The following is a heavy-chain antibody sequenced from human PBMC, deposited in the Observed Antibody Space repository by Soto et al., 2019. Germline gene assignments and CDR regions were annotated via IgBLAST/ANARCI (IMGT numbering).Heavy chain of an antibody. J-gene: IGHJ4*02. Sequence: GGSLRLSCAASGFTFSSSVMSWVCQAPGKGLEWVSAISGSGGSTYYADSVKGRFTISRDNSKNTMNLQMNSLRAEDTAVYYCAKGALYSSSWRYFDYWGQGTLVTVSS. CDR1: GFTFSSSV. CDR3: AKGALYSSSWRYFDY. D-gene: IGHD6-13*01. V-gene: IGHV3-23*01. CDR2: ISGSGGST.